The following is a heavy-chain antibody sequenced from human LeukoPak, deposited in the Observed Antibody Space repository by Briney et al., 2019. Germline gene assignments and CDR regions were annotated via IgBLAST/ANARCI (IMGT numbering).Heavy chain of an antibody. V-gene: IGHV4-61*02. D-gene: IGHD3-16*02. CDR2: IYTSGST. CDR3: ARMEVGSYGFAGVDY. CDR1: GGSISSGSYY. Sequence: SQTLSLTCTVSGGSISSGSYYWSWIRQPAGKGLEWIGRIYTSGSTNYNPSLKSRVTISVDTSKNQFSLKLSSVTAADTAVYYCARMEVGSYGFAGVDYWGQGTLVTVSS. J-gene: IGHJ4*02.